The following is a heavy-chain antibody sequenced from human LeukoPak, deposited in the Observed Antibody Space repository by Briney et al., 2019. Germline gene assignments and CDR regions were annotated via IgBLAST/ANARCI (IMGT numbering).Heavy chain of an antibody. D-gene: IGHD4-23*01. Sequence: PGESLRLSCAASGFTFSEYWMTWVRQAPGKGLEWVANIRRDGGEMNYVDSVRGRFTISRDNAQNSLYLQMNSLGAEDTALYYCARDSGGCRGNNCFDTFDIWGQGTMVTVSS. J-gene: IGHJ3*02. CDR3: ARDSGGCRGNNCFDTFDI. V-gene: IGHV3-7*05. CDR1: GFTFSEYW. CDR2: IRRDGGEM.